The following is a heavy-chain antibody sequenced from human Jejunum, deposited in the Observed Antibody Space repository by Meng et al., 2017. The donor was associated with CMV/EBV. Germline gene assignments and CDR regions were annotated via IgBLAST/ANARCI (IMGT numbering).Heavy chain of an antibody. V-gene: IGHV4-34*01. J-gene: IGHJ5*02. Sequence: SFSGYYWSWIRQAPGKGLEWIGEINHSGSTNYNPSLKSRVTISVDTSKNQFSLKLSSVTAADTAVYYCARRGGRQQLVRGGNWFDPWGQGTLVTVSS. CDR3: ARRGGRQQLVRGGNWFDP. D-gene: IGHD6-13*01. CDR1: SFSGYY. CDR2: INHSGST.